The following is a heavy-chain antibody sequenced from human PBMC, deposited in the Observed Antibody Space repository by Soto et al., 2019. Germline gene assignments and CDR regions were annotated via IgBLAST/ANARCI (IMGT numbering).Heavy chain of an antibody. CDR1: GYTFTSYA. J-gene: IGHJ4*02. V-gene: IGHV1-3*01. CDR2: INAGNGNT. CDR3: ARSSREAARRAFDY. Sequence: GASVKVSCKASGYTFTSYAMHWVRQAPGQRLEWMGWINAGNGNTKYSQKFQGRVTITRDTSASTAYMELSSLRSEDTAVYYCARSSREAARRAFDYWGQGTLVTVSS. D-gene: IGHD6-6*01.